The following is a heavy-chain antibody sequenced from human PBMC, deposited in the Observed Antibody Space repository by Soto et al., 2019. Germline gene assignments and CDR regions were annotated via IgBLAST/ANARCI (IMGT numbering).Heavy chain of an antibody. Sequence: SLRLSCAASGFTFSIYSMNWVCQATGKGLEWVSSISSSSSYIYYADSVKGRFTISRDNAKNSLYLQMNSLRAEDTAVYYCARDLMDYSKGPNWFDPWGQGTLVTV. V-gene: IGHV3-21*01. CDR2: ISSSSSYI. D-gene: IGHD4-4*01. CDR1: GFTFSIYS. J-gene: IGHJ5*02. CDR3: ARDLMDYSKGPNWFDP.